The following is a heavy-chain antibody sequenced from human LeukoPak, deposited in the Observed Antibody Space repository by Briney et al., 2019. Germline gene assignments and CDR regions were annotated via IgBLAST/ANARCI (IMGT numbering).Heavy chain of an antibody. D-gene: IGHD2-2*03. Sequence: ASVKVSCKASGYTFTGYYMHWVRQAPGQGLEWMGWINPNSGGTNYAQKFQGRVTVTRDTSISTAYMELSRLRSDDTAVYYCARDLDKRDAFDIWGQGTMVTVSS. J-gene: IGHJ3*02. CDR1: GYTFTGYY. V-gene: IGHV1-2*02. CDR2: INPNSGGT. CDR3: ARDLDKRDAFDI.